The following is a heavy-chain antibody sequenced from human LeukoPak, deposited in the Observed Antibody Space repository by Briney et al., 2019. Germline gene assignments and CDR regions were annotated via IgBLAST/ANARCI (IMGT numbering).Heavy chain of an antibody. J-gene: IGHJ2*01. CDR2: ISSSSSSYI. CDR1: GFTFTKFW. Sequence: GGSLRLSCEASGFTFTKFWMSWVRQAPGKGLEWVSSISSSSSSYIYYADSVKGRFTISRDNAKNSVYLLLNSLTPEDTAVYYCARDLRAGGTWSYGVYFDLWGRGTLVTVSS. D-gene: IGHD4-17*01. CDR3: ARDLRAGGTWSYGVYFDL. V-gene: IGHV3-21*01.